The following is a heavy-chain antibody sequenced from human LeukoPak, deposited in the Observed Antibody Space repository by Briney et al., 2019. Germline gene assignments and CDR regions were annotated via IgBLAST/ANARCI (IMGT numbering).Heavy chain of an antibody. CDR1: GGSISSGGYY. J-gene: IGHJ4*02. Sequence: PSETLSLTCTVSGGSISSGGYYWSWIRQHPGKGLVWIGYVYYSGSTYYNPSLKSRVTMSVDTSKNQFSLKLSSVTAADTAVYYCARDHDSSSWYYFDYWGQGTLVTVSS. D-gene: IGHD6-13*01. CDR3: ARDHDSSSWYYFDY. V-gene: IGHV4-31*03. CDR2: VYYSGST.